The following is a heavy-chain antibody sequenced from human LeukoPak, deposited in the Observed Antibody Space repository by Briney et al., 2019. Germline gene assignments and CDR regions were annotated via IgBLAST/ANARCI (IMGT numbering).Heavy chain of an antibody. CDR3: ARGLSKWLVQGDDY. Sequence: ASVKVSCKPSVYTFTSYDINWVRQATGQGLEWMGWMNPNSGNTGYAQKFQGRVTMTRNTSISTAYMELSSLRSEDTAVYYCARGLSKWLVQGDDYWGQGTLVTVSS. CDR1: VYTFTSYD. V-gene: IGHV1-8*01. CDR2: MNPNSGNT. J-gene: IGHJ4*02. D-gene: IGHD6-19*01.